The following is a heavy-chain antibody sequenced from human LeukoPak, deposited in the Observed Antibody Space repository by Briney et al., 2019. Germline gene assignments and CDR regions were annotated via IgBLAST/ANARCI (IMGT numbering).Heavy chain of an antibody. CDR1: GGSISSSSYY. CDR3: ASLNYGSGSPHLDY. CDR2: IYYSGST. Sequence: PSETLSLTCTVSGGSISSSSYYWGWIRQPPGKGLEWIGSIYYSGSTYYNPSLKSRVTISVDTSKNQFSLKLSSVTAADTAVYYCASLNYGSGSPHLDYWGQGTLVTVSS. D-gene: IGHD3-10*01. V-gene: IGHV4-39*01. J-gene: IGHJ4*02.